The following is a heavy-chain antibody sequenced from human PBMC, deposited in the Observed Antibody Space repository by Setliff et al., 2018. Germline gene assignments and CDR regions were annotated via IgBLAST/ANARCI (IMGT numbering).Heavy chain of an antibody. Sequence: ASVKVSCKVSGSTVTESSMHWVRQAPGKGLEWMGGFDPEDGERIYAQHFQGRLTMTEDTSTDTAYMELSSLRSEDTAVYYCATGFLRYDILTGYYQRPHYFEYWVPETLLVTVSS. CDR2: FDPEDGER. CDR3: ATGFLRYDILTGYYQRPHYFEY. V-gene: IGHV1-24*01. D-gene: IGHD3-9*01. CDR1: GSTVTESS. J-gene: IGHJ4*03.